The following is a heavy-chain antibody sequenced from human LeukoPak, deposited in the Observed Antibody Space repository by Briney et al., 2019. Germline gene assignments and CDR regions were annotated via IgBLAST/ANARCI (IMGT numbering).Heavy chain of an antibody. J-gene: IGHJ5*02. CDR3: ARVHASGYNIYNWFDP. CDR1: GGSISSNNYY. D-gene: IGHD5-12*01. V-gene: IGHV4-39*07. Sequence: SETLSLTCTVSGGSISSNNYYWGWVRQPPGKGLEWIGSIYYSGGTYYNPSLKSRVTISIDTSKDQFSLSLRSVTAADTAVYYCARVHASGYNIYNWFDPWGQGTLVTVSS. CDR2: IYYSGGT.